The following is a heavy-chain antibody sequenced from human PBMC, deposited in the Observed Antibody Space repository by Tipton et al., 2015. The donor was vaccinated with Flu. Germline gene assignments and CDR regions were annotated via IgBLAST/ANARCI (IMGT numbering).Heavy chain of an antibody. D-gene: IGHD3-16*01. J-gene: IGHJ4*02. Sequence: AVSGFTVSSTYISWVRQAAGKGLVWVSAIDSGGTTYYADSVKGRFAISRDNSKNMVYLQLNSLRVEDTAVFYCARISRWGQGIPVSVSS. V-gene: IGHV3-66*02. CDR1: GFTVSSTY. CDR2: IDSGGTT. CDR3: ARISR.